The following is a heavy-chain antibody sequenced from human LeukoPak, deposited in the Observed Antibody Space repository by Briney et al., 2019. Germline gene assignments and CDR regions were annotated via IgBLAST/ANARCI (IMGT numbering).Heavy chain of an antibody. Sequence: SSETLSLTCTVSGGSISSYYWSWIRQPPGKGLEWIGYIYCSGSTNYNPSLKSRVTISVDTSKNQFSLKLSSVTAADTAVYYCARAVEMATMDIWGQGTMVTVSS. D-gene: IGHD5-24*01. V-gene: IGHV4-59*01. CDR1: GGSISSYY. J-gene: IGHJ3*02. CDR3: ARAVEMATMDI. CDR2: IYCSGST.